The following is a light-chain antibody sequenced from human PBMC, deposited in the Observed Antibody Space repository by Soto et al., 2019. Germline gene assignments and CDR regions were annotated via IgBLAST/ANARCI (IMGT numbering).Light chain of an antibody. V-gene: IGKV1-39*01. J-gene: IGKJ5*01. CDR2: AAS. CDR1: QTISSH. Sequence: DIQMTQSPSSLSASVGYIFIITCRASQTISSHLNWYQKKQGKAPNLLVYAASSLQSGVPSRLTGSGYGTDLTITISSMKNEDFETYLCQQSYTNTITFGHGTRLEIK. CDR3: QQSYTNTIT.